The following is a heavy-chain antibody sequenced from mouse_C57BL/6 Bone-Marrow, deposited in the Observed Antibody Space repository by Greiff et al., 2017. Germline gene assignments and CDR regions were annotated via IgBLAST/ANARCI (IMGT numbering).Heavy chain of an antibody. V-gene: IGHV1-19*01. J-gene: IGHJ4*01. CDR3: GRIYDGYGYYAMDY. CDR2: INPYNGGT. Sequence: VQLQQSGPVLVKPGASVKMSCKASGYTFTDYYMNWVKQSHGQSLEWIGVINPYNGGTSYNQKFKGKDTLTVDKSSRTAYMELTSLSSEDSAVYYGGRIYDGYGYYAMDYWGQGTSVTVSS. D-gene: IGHD2-3*01. CDR1: GYTFTDYY.